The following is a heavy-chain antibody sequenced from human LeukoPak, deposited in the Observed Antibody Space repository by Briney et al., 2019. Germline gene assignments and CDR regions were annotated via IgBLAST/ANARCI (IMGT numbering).Heavy chain of an antibody. J-gene: IGHJ4*02. V-gene: IGHV3-74*01. CDR1: GFSVSTNW. Sequence: GGSLRLSCAASGFSVSTNWMHWVRQAPGKGLVWVSRINSDGSNTNYADSVRGRFTISRDNAKNTLYLQMNSLRAEDTAVYYCTRGWPQNHALFDYWGQGALVTVSS. CDR2: INSDGSNT. D-gene: IGHD2-2*01. CDR3: TRGWPQNHALFDY.